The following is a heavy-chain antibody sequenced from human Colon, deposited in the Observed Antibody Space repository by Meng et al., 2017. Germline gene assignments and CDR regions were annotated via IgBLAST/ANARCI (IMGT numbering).Heavy chain of an antibody. J-gene: IGHJ4*02. CDR2: ISSRGGTI. CDR1: GFIFSDYY. CDR3: ARNLFGDY. D-gene: IGHD3-16*01. Sequence: QVQLVESGGGLVKFGGSLRLSCAASGFIFSDYYITWFRQAPGKGLEWVSYISSRGGTIHYADSVRGRFTISRDNANNSVFLQMNSLRAEDTAGYYCARNLFGDYWGQGILVTVSS. V-gene: IGHV3-11*01.